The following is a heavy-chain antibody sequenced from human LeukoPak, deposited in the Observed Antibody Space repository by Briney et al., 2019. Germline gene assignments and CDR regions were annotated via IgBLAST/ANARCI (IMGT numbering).Heavy chain of an antibody. CDR2: TYFRSKWYY. Sequence: SQTLSLTCAISGDSFSSDSAAWNWIRQSPSRGLEWLARTYFRSKWYYDYALAVKGRITINPDTSKNQFSLQLNSVTPEDTAVYFCARDPIGGSTIFDSWGQGTLVTVSS. D-gene: IGHD1-26*01. V-gene: IGHV6-1*01. J-gene: IGHJ4*02. CDR1: GDSFSSDSAA. CDR3: ARDPIGGSTIFDS.